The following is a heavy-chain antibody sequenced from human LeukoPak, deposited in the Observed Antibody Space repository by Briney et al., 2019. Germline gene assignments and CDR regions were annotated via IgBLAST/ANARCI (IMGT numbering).Heavy chain of an antibody. V-gene: IGHV1-2*02. D-gene: IGHD3-10*01. CDR2: INPNSGGT. Sequence: GASVKVSCKASGYTFTGYDMHWVRQAPGQGLEWMGWINPNSGGTNYAQKFQGRVTMTRDTSISTAYMELSRLRSDDTAVYYCARDVRYYYGSGSYFWFDPWGQGTLVTVSS. J-gene: IGHJ5*02. CDR3: ARDVRYYYGSGSYFWFDP. CDR1: GYTFTGYD.